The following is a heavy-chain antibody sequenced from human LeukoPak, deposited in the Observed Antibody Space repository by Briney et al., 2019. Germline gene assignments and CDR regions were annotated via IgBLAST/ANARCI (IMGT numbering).Heavy chain of an antibody. CDR1: GGSISSGGYY. CDR3: ARGMGQLKFDY. J-gene: IGHJ4*02. V-gene: IGHV4-31*03. D-gene: IGHD1-1*01. CDR2: IYYSGST. Sequence: PSETLSLTCTVSGGSISSGGYYWSWIRQHPGKGLEWIGYIYYSGSTYYNPSLKSRVTMSVDTSKNQFSLKLSSVTAADTAVYYCARGMGQLKFDYWGQGTLVTVSS.